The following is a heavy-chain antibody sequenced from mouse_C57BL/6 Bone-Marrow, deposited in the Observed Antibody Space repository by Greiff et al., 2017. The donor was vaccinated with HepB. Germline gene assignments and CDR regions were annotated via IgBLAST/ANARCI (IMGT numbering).Heavy chain of an antibody. CDR1: GYAFSSSW. D-gene: IGHD3-2*02. CDR2: IYPGDGGT. Sequence: QVQLQQSGPELVKPGASVKISCNASGYAFSSSWMNWVKQRPGKGLEWIGRIYPGDGGTNYNGKFKGKATLTADKSSSTSYMQLSSLTSEDSAVYVCARNSSGYLYDARDYWGQGTAVTVTA. J-gene: IGHJ4*01. V-gene: IGHV1-82*01. CDR3: ARNSSGYLYDARDY.